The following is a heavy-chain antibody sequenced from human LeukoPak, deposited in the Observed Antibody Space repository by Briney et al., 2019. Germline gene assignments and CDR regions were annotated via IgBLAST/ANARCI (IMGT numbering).Heavy chain of an antibody. Sequence: SETLSLTCTVSGGSISSYYWSWIRQPAGKGLEWIGRIYTSGSTNYNPSLKSRVTMSVDTSKNQFSLKLSSVTAADTAVYYCASSSWSRSYYYYYMDVWGKGTTVTVS. CDR2: IYTSGST. V-gene: IGHV4-4*07. D-gene: IGHD6-13*01. J-gene: IGHJ6*03. CDR1: GGSISSYY. CDR3: ASSSWSRSYYYYYMDV.